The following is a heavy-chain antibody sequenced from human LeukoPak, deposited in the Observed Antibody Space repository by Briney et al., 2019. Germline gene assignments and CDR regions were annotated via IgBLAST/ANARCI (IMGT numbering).Heavy chain of an antibody. J-gene: IGHJ4*02. V-gene: IGHV1-46*01. D-gene: IGHD1-7*01. CDR3: ARVQRTTPDFDY. CDR1: GYSFSTHW. Sequence: GASVKVSCKASGYSFSTHWMHWVRQAPGQGLEWMGIINPSGGFTSYAQKLQGRVTVTRDMSTSTVYMELSNLRSEDTAVYYCARVQRTTPDFDYWGQGTLVTVSS. CDR2: INPSGGFT.